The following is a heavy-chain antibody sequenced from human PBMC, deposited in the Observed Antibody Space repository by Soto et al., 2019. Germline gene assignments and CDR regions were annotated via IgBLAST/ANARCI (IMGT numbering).Heavy chain of an antibody. CDR1: GYTFTSYD. D-gene: IGHD6-19*01. CDR2: MNPNSGNT. V-gene: IGHV1-8*01. CDR3: ARVPSAYSSGWYVGWFDP. J-gene: IGHJ5*02. Sequence: GASVKVSCKASGYTFTSYDINWVRQATGQGLEWMGWMNPNSGNTGYAQKFQGRVTMTRNTSISTAYMELSSLRSEDTAVYYCARVPSAYSSGWYVGWFDPWGQGTLVTVSS.